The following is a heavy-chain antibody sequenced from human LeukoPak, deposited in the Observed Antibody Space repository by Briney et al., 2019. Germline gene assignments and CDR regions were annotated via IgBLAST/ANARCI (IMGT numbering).Heavy chain of an antibody. V-gene: IGHV3-23*01. J-gene: IGHJ4*02. Sequence: GGSLRLSCAASGFTFSSYAMSWVRQAPWKGLEWASAISGSVGSTYYADSVKGRFTISRDNSKNTLYLQMNSLRAEDTAVYYCAKDRLLWFGETFDYWGQGTLVTVSS. D-gene: IGHD3-10*01. CDR3: AKDRLLWFGETFDY. CDR2: ISGSVGST. CDR1: GFTFSSYA.